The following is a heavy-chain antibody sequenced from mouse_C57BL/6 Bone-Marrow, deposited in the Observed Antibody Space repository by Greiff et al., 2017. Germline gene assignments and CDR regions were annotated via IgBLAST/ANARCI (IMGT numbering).Heavy chain of an antibody. CDR3: VWSHLDY. CDR2: IYPRDGST. J-gene: IGHJ2*01. V-gene: IGHV1-85*01. D-gene: IGHD2-10*02. Sequence: QVQLKESGPELVKPGASVKLSCKASGYTFTSYDINWVKQRPGQGLEWIGWIYPRDGSTKYNEKFKGKATLTVDTSSSTAYMELSSLTSEDSAVYFCVWSHLDYWGQGTTLTVSS. CDR1: GYTFTSYD.